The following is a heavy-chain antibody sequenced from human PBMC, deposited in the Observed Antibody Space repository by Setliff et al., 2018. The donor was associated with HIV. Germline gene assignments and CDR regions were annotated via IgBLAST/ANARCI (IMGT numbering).Heavy chain of an antibody. J-gene: IGHJ4*02. V-gene: IGHV1-18*01. CDR3: ARVGEYSYKD. CDR1: GYTFSRYG. Sequence: GASVKVSCKTSGYTFSRYGFSWVRQAPGQGLEWMGWISAYNLNTNYAQKFQGRVTITTDESTSTAYMELSSLRSEDTAVYYCARVGEYSYKDWGQGTLVTVSS. CDR2: ISAYNLNT. D-gene: IGHD5-18*01.